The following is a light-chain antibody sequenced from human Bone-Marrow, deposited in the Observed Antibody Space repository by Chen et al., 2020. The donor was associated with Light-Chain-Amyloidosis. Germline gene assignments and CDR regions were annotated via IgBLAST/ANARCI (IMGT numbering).Light chain of an antibody. CDR1: SSDIGAYNY. CDR3: SSYTDTNSVI. V-gene: IGLV2-14*01. J-gene: IGLJ2*01. Sequence: QSALAQPASVSGSPGPSITISCTGTSSDIGAYNYVSWYQHLPGKAPKLIIYEVSHRPSGVSNRFSGSKSGNRASLTISGLQAEDEADYYCSSYTDTNSVIFGGGTELTVL. CDR2: EVS.